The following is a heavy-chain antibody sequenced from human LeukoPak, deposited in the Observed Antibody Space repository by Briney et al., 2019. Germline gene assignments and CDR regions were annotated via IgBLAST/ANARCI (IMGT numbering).Heavy chain of an antibody. J-gene: IGHJ4*02. V-gene: IGHV4-39*01. CDR1: GGSISSSSYY. D-gene: IGHD2-2*01. CDR2: IYYSGST. Sequence: PSETLSLTCTVSGGSISSSSYYWRWIRQPPGKGLEWIGSIYYSGSTYYNPSLKSRVTISVDTSKNQFSLKLSSVTAADTAVYYCPISLWAGYCSSTSCFYFDYWGQGTLVTVSS. CDR3: PISLWAGYCSSTSCFYFDY.